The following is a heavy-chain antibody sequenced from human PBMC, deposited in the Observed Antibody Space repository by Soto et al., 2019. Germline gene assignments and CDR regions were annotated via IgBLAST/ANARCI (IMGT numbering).Heavy chain of an antibody. CDR2: IIPIFGST. Sequence: SVKASCNASGCSTSSCTLTWGRQSPGQGLEWMGVIIPIFGSTNYAQKFQGRVTITAEESTSTAYMELSSLRSEDTAAYYCARQGARTPRHGDKCQELYTWLDPWGQGTLVTVSS. CDR1: GCSTSSCT. J-gene: IGHJ5*02. V-gene: IGHV1-69*13. CDR3: ARQGARTPRHGDKCQELYTWLDP. D-gene: IGHD2-21*02.